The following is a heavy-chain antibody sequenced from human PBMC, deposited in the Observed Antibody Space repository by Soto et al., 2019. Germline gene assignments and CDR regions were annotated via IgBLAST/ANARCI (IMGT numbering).Heavy chain of an antibody. CDR2: INPNSGDT. CDR1: GYTFTGYY. V-gene: IGHV1-2*02. CDR3: AKGGAIVAAGTRVYLYNAMDV. Sequence: ASVKVSCKASGYTFTGYYVHWVRQAPGQGLEWLGWINPNSGDTYLAQRFQGRVTMNRDTSIVAAYTELRGLTSDDTAEYYCAKGGAIVAAGTRVYLYNAMDVWGQGTTVTVSS. J-gene: IGHJ6*02. D-gene: IGHD1-26*01.